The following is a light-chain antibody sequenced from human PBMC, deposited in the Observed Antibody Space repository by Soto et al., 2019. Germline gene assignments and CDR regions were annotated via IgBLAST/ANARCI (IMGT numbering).Light chain of an antibody. J-gene: IGKJ1*01. CDR2: AAS. CDR1: QSISSY. Sequence: DIQMTQSPSSLSASVGDRVTITCRASQSISSYLNWYQQKPGKAPKLLIYAASSLQSGVPSRFSGGGYGTDFTLTISSLQPEDFATYYCQHSYSTPWTVGQGTKVEIK. V-gene: IGKV1-39*01. CDR3: QHSYSTPWT.